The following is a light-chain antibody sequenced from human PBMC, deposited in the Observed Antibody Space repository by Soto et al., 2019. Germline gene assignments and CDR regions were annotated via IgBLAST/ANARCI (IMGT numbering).Light chain of an antibody. CDR2: GTS. J-gene: IGKJ2*01. Sequence: IVLTQSPGTLSLSPGERVTLSCWASQSVSSYYLAWYQQKPGQAPRLLMYGTSSRATGTPDRFSGSGSGTDFALTISRLVPEDFAVYYCQQYGSSPYTFGQGTKLEIK. CDR3: QQYGSSPYT. CDR1: QSVSSYY. V-gene: IGKV3-20*01.